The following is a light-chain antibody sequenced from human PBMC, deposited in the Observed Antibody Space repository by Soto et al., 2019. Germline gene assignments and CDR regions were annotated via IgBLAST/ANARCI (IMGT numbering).Light chain of an antibody. CDR3: QHYGSSPPT. J-gene: IGKJ4*01. Sequence: EIVLTQSPATLSLSPGERATLSCRASQSVSSYLAWYQQKPGQAPRLLIYDASNRATGIPDRFSGSGSGTDFTLSISRLEPEDFAVYYCQHYGSSPPTFGGGTKVEIK. CDR1: QSVSSY. CDR2: DAS. V-gene: IGKV3-20*01.